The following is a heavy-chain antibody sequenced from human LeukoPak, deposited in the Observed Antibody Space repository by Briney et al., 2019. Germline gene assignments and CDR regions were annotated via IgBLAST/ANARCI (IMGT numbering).Heavy chain of an antibody. CDR2: IKSKTDGGTT. CDR3: TTVQKSKQWLVTGDYYYYYMDV. Sequence: GGSLRLSCAASGFTFSNAWMSWVRQAPGKGLEWVGRIKSKTDGGTTDYAAPVKGRFTISRDDSKNTLYLQMNSLKTEDTAVYYCTTVQKSKQWLVTGDYYYYYMDVWGKGTTVTVSS. D-gene: IGHD6-19*01. J-gene: IGHJ6*03. V-gene: IGHV3-15*01. CDR1: GFTFSNAW.